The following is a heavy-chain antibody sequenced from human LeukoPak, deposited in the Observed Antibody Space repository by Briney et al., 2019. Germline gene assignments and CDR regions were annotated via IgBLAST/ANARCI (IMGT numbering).Heavy chain of an antibody. CDR2: MNPNSGNT. V-gene: IGHV1-8*01. Sequence: ASVKVSCKASGYTFTSYDINWVRQATGQGLEWMGWMNPNSGNTGYAQKFQGRVTMTRYTSISTAYMELSSLRSEDTAVYYCARDSSWYFPLRYWGQGTLVTVSS. D-gene: IGHD6-13*01. J-gene: IGHJ4*02. CDR3: ARDSSWYFPLRY. CDR1: GYTFTSYD.